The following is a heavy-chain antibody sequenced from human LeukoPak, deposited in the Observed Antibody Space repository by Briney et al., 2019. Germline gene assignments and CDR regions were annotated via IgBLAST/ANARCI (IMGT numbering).Heavy chain of an antibody. CDR3: VRDSGNYWFDP. J-gene: IGHJ5*02. CDR1: GFTFSSKW. Sequence: GGSLRLSCAASGFTFSSKWMHWVRQAPGKGLVWVSCIKSDGSSTNYADSVKGRFTISRDNAKNTVFLQMNSLRVEDTAMYYCVRDSGNYWFDPWGQGTLVTVSS. V-gene: IGHV3-74*01. D-gene: IGHD1-26*01. CDR2: IKSDGSST.